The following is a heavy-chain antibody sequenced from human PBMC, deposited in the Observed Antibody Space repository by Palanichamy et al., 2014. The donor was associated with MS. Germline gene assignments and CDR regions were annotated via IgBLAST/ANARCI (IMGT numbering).Heavy chain of an antibody. D-gene: IGHD2-21*02. V-gene: IGHV3-23*01. CDR3: AKDLRGDGYYFDY. Sequence: EVQLLESWGGLVQPGGSLRLSCAPSGFTFGSHAMSWVRQAPGKGLEWVSTISGNGVNTYYADSVKGRFTISRDNSKNTLFLQMNSLRGEDTAVYYCAKDLRGDGYYFDYWGQGTLVTVSS. CDR1: GFTFGSHA. J-gene: IGHJ4*02. CDR2: ISGNGVNT.